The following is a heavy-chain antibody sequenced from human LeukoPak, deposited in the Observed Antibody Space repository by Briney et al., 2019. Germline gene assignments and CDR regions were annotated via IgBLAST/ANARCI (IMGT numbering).Heavy chain of an antibody. J-gene: IGHJ6*03. CDR2: IRYDGSNK. CDR1: GFSFSDYG. CDR3: AKRVVIKSTDYFYYYIHV. V-gene: IGHV3-30*02. Sequence: SGGSLRLSCEASGFSFSDYGMHWARQAPGKGLEWVAFIRYDGSNKYYADSVKGRFTVSRDNSQSTLYLQMNSLRVEDTAVYYCAKRVVIKSTDYFYYYIHVWGKGTTVTVSS. D-gene: IGHD3-3*01.